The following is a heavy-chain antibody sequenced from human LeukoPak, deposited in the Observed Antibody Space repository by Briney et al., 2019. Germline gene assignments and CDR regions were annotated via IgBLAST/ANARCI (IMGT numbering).Heavy chain of an antibody. V-gene: IGHV4-38-2*02. Sequence: SETLSLTCTVSRYSISSGYYWSWIRQPPGKGLEWIGEINHSGSTNYNPSLKSRVTISVDTSKNQFSLKLSSVTAADTAVYYCASGRKVDTAMGRSEYYYYMDVWGKGTTVTISS. CDR3: ASGRKVDTAMGRSEYYYYMDV. D-gene: IGHD5-18*01. CDR1: RYSISSGYY. J-gene: IGHJ6*03. CDR2: INHSGST.